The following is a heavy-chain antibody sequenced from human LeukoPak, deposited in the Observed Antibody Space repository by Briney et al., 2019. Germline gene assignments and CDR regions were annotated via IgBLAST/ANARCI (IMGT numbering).Heavy chain of an antibody. CDR1: GFTFSSYS. D-gene: IGHD3-3*01. Sequence: PGGSLRLSCAASGFTFSSYSMNWVRQAPGKGLEWVSSISSSSSYIYYADSVEGRFTISRDNAKNSLYLQMNSLRAEDTAVYYCASLIDYDFWSGYWPDDYWGQGTLVTVSS. J-gene: IGHJ4*02. CDR2: ISSSSSYI. CDR3: ASLIDYDFWSGYWPDDY. V-gene: IGHV3-21*01.